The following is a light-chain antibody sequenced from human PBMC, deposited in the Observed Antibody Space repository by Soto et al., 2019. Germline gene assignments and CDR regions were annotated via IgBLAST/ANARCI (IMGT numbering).Light chain of an antibody. J-gene: IGKJ3*01. CDR3: QQSYSTPLT. CDR2: AAS. CDR1: QSISNY. V-gene: IGKV1-39*01. Sequence: DIQMTQSPSSLSASVGDRVTITCRASQSISNYLNWYQQKPGKAPNLLIYAASSLQSGVPSRFSGIGSGTDFTLTISSLQPEDFATYYCQQSYSTPLTFGPGTKVDIK.